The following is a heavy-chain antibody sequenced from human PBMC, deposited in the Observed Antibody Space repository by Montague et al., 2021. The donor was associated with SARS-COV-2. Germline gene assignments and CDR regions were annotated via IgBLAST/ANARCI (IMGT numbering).Heavy chain of an antibody. J-gene: IGHJ5*02. CDR1: GFTFSSYA. CDR2: ISSTGGST. Sequence: YLRLSCAASGFTFSSYAMIWVRQAPGKGLEWVSTISSTGGSTYYADSVKGRFIISRDNSRNTVYMQMNNLRAEDTAVYYCAKGFTYYFASGGYPNYFDPWGQGTLASVSS. D-gene: IGHD3-10*01. V-gene: IGHV3-23*01. CDR3: AKGFTYYFASGGYPNYFDP.